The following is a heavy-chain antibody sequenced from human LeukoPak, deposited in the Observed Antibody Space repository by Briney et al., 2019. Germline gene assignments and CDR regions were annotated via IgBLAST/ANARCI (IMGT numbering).Heavy chain of an antibody. CDR2: IRYDGSNK. CDR1: GFTFSSYG. CDR3: AKDDVYCSSTSCYIGAFDI. Sequence: GGSLRLSCAASGFTFSSYGMHWVRQAPGKGLEWVAFIRYDGSNKYYADSVKGRFTISRDNSKNTLYLQMNSLRAEDTAVYYCAKDDVYCSSTSCYIGAFDIWGQGTMVTVSS. J-gene: IGHJ3*02. V-gene: IGHV3-30*02. D-gene: IGHD2-2*02.